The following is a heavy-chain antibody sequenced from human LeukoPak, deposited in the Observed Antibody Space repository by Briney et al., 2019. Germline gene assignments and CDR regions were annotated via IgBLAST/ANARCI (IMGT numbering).Heavy chain of an antibody. V-gene: IGHV4-34*01. J-gene: IGHJ4*02. CDR3: ASYYYDSSGYQFADFDY. D-gene: IGHD3-22*01. Sequence: PSETLSLTCAVYGGSFSGYYWSWIRQPPGKGLEWIGEINHSGSTNYNPSLKSRVTISVDTSKNQFSLKLSSVTAADTAVYYCASYYYDSSGYQFADFDYWGQGTLVTVSS. CDR2: INHSGST. CDR1: GGSFSGYY.